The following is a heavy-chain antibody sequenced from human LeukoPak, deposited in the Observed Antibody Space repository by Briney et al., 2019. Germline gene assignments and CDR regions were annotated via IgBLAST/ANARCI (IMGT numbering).Heavy chain of an antibody. J-gene: IGHJ4*02. CDR3: SRDQTPYY. CDR2: IKKDGSEK. CDR1: GFTFSSHW. Sequence: GGSLRLSCAASGFTFSSHWMSCVRQAPGKGLEWVANIKKDGSEKYYVDAVKGRFTISRDNAKTSLYLQMNSLRAEDTAVYYCSRDQTPYYWGQGTLVTVSS. V-gene: IGHV3-7*01.